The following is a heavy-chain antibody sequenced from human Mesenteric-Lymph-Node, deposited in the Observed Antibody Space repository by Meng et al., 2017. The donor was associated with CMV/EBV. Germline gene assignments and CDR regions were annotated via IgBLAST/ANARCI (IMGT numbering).Heavy chain of an antibody. V-gene: IGHV1-18*01. CDR2: ISAYNGQT. J-gene: IGHJ5*02. D-gene: IGHD3-10*02. CDR1: GYRFTCYR. CDR3: ASEMFRSYFDH. Sequence: ASVHVSRKASGYRFTCYRVNWVRQAPGQGIEWMGWISAYNGQTNYAQKFQGRVTMTTDTSTTTAHMEVRSRRSDDTAVHYYASEMFRSYFDHWGQGTLVTVSS.